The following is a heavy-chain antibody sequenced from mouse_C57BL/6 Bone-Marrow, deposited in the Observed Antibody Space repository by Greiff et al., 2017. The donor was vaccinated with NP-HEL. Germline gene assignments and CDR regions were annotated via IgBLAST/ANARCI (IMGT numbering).Heavy chain of an antibody. V-gene: IGHV5-2*03. J-gene: IGHJ3*01. D-gene: IGHD2-4*01. CDR1: EYEFPSYD. CDR3: ARRGDYDPVAY. CDR2: INSDGGST. Sequence: EVKVVESGGGLVQPGESLKLSCESYEYEFPSYDMSWVRKTPEKRLELVASINSDGGSTYYPDTLQRRFIISKDNTKNTLYLQMSSLKSEDTALYYCARRGDYDPVAYWGQGTLVTVSA.